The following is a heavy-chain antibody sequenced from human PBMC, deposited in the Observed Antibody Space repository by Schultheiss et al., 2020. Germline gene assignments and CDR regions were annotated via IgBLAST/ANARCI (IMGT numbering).Heavy chain of an antibody. CDR3: ARHDETVITTFYFDY. CDR1: GGSISSSSYY. Sequence: GSLRLSCTVSGGSISSSSYYWGWIRQPPGKGLEWIGSIYYSGSTYYNPSLKSRVTISVDTSKNQFSLKLSSVTAADTAVYYCARHDETVITTFYFDYWGQGTLVTVSS. D-gene: IGHD3-22*01. CDR2: IYYSGST. J-gene: IGHJ4*02. V-gene: IGHV4-39*01.